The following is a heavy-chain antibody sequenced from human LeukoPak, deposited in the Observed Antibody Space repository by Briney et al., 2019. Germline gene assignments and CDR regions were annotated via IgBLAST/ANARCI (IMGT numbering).Heavy chain of an antibody. D-gene: IGHD6-13*01. V-gene: IGHV4-61*02. Sequence: SETLSLTCTVSGGSISSSSYYWSWIRQPAGKGLEWIGRIYTSGSTNYNPSLKSRVTMSVDTPKNQFSLKLSSVTAADTAVYYCARDVLAQQLDWFDPWGQGTLVTVSS. CDR3: ARDVLAQQLDWFDP. CDR1: GGSISSSSYY. CDR2: IYTSGST. J-gene: IGHJ5*02.